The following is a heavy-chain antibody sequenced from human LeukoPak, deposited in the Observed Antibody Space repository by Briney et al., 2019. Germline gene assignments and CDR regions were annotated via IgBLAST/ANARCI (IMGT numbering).Heavy chain of an antibody. V-gene: IGHV3-30*02. D-gene: IGHD3-22*01. CDR2: IRYDGSNK. CDR1: GFTFSGCG. CDR3: AKDLDSSGY. Sequence: GGSLRLSCAASGFTFSGCGMHWVRQAPGKGLEWVSFIRYDGSNKFYAESVKGRFTISRDNSKNTLFLQMNSLRAEGTAIYYCAKDLDSSGYWGQGTLVTVSS. J-gene: IGHJ4*02.